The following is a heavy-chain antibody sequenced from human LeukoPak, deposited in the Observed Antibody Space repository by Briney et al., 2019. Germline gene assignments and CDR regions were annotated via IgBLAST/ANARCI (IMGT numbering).Heavy chain of an antibody. D-gene: IGHD3-10*01. CDR2: ISGSGGST. J-gene: IGHJ6*03. CDR1: GFTFSSYA. V-gene: IGHV3-23*01. Sequence: GGSLRLSCAASGFTFSSYAMSWVRQAPGKGLEWVSAISGSGGSTYYADSVKGRFTISRDNSKNTLYLQMNSLRAEDTAVYYCAGRITMVRGVIIEHYYYYMDVWGKGTTVTVSS. CDR3: AGRITMVRGVIIEHYYYYMDV.